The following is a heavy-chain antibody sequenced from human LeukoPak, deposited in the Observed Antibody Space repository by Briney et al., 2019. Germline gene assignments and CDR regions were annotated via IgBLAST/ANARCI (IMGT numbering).Heavy chain of an antibody. Sequence: SETLSLTCTVSGGSISSYYWSWLRQPAGKGLEWIGRIYTSGSTNYNPSLKSRVTMSVDTSKNQFSLKLSSVTAADTAVYYCARDQDVAVAGTGVDWFDPWGQGTLVTVSS. CDR3: ARDQDVAVAGTGVDWFDP. D-gene: IGHD6-19*01. J-gene: IGHJ5*02. V-gene: IGHV4-4*07. CDR2: IYTSGST. CDR1: GGSISSYY.